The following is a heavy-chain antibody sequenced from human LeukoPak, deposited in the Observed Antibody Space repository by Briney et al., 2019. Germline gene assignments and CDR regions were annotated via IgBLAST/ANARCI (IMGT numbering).Heavy chain of an antibody. CDR2: IYYSGST. J-gene: IGHJ3*02. CDR3: ARVWTTVTTLRFPTSPPDAFDI. D-gene: IGHD4-17*01. Sequence: SETLSLTCTVSGGSISSYYWSWIRQPPGKGLEWIGYIYYSGSTNYNPSLKSRVTISVDTSKNQFSLKLSSVAAADTAVYYCARVWTTVTTLRFPTSPPDAFDIWGQGTMVTVSS. V-gene: IGHV4-59*01. CDR1: GGSISSYY.